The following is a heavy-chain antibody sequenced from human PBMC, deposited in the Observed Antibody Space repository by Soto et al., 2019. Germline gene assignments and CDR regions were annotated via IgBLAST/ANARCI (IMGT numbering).Heavy chain of an antibody. CDR3: ARASGYVSGWYHDY. CDR2: LIPILGTT. Sequence: SVNFSSQASGGSFSSDAVHWVRQAPGQGLEWMGGLIPILGTTHYAQKFQGRVTITADESTNTAYMELSSLRSDDTAVYYCARASGYVSGWYHDYWGQGSRVTVSA. CDR1: GGSFSSDA. D-gene: IGHD6-19*01. V-gene: IGHV1-69*13. J-gene: IGHJ4*02.